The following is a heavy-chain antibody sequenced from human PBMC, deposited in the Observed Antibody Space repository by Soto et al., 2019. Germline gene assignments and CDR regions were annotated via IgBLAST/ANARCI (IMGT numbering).Heavy chain of an antibody. CDR2: ISYDGSNK. J-gene: IGHJ4*02. D-gene: IGHD1-26*01. CDR1: GFTFSSYG. Sequence: QVQLVESGGGVVQPGRSLRLSCAASGFTFSSYGMHWVRQAPGKGLEWVAVISYDGSNKYYADSVKGRFTISRDNSKNTLYPQMNSLRAEDTAVYYCAKDVYSGSYYFDYWGQGTLVTVSS. CDR3: AKDVYSGSYYFDY. V-gene: IGHV3-30*18.